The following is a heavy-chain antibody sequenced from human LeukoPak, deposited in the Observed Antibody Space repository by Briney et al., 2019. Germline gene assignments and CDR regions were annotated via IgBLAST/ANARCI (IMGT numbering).Heavy chain of an antibody. CDR1: GFTFSSYW. CDR2: IKQDGSEK. V-gene: IGHV3-7*01. J-gene: IGHJ3*02. CDR3: ARGRGIVVVPAANYPFWRSDDAFDI. D-gene: IGHD2-2*01. Sequence: GGSLRLSCAASGFTFSSYWMSWVRQAPGKGLEWVANIKQDGSEKYYVDSVKGRFTISRDNAKNSLYLQMNSLRAEDTAVYYCARGRGIVVVPAANYPFWRSDDAFDIWGQGTMVTVSS.